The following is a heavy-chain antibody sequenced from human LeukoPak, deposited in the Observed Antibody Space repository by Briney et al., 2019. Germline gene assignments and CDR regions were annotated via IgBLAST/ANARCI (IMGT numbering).Heavy chain of an antibody. V-gene: IGHV1-8*01. J-gene: IGHJ6*03. CDR2: MNPNSGNT. CDR1: GYTFTSYD. Sequence: ASVKVSCKASGYTFTSYDISWVRQATGQGLEWMGWMNPNSGNTGYAQKFQGRVTMTRNTSISTAYMELSSLRSEDTAVYYCARGKETPYYYYMDVWGKGTTVTVSS. CDR3: ARGKETPYYYYMDV.